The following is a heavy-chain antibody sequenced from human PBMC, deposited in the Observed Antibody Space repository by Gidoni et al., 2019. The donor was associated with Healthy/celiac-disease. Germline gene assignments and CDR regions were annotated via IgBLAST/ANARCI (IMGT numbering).Heavy chain of an antibody. Sequence: QVQLQESGPGLVKPSETLSLTCTVSGGSISRYYWSWIRQPPGKGLEWLGYIYYSGSTNYNPSLKRRVTISVDTSKNQFSLKLSSVTAADTAVYYCARGRLNFDWFPNAFDIWGQGTMVTVSS. CDR1: GGSISRYY. CDR2: IYYSGST. J-gene: IGHJ3*02. D-gene: IGHD3-9*01. CDR3: ARGRLNFDWFPNAFDI. V-gene: IGHV4-59*01.